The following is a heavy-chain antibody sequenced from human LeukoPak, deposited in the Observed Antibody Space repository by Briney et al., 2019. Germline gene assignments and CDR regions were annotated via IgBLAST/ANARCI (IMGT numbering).Heavy chain of an antibody. V-gene: IGHV3-23*01. J-gene: IGHJ5*02. CDR1: GFTSSSYA. Sequence: PGGSLRLSCAASGFTSSSYAMSWVRQAPGKGLEWVSAISGSGGSTYYADSVKGRFTISRDNSKNTLYLQMNSLRAEDTAVYYCAKGYCSSTSCPEGVWYNWFDPWGQGTLVAVSS. D-gene: IGHD2-2*01. CDR3: AKGYCSSTSCPEGVWYNWFDP. CDR2: ISGSGGST.